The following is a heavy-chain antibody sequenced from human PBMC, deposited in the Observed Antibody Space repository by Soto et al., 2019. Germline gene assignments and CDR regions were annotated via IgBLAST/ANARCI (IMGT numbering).Heavy chain of an antibody. J-gene: IGHJ4*02. Sequence: QVQLVESGGGVVQPGRSLRLSCAASGFTFSSYGMHWFRQAPGKGLEWVAVISYDGSNKYYADSVKGRFTISRDNSKNTLYLQMNSLRAEDTAVYYCAKERDIVVVVAPLDYWGQGTLVTVSS. CDR2: ISYDGSNK. D-gene: IGHD2-15*01. CDR3: AKERDIVVVVAPLDY. CDR1: GFTFSSYG. V-gene: IGHV3-30*18.